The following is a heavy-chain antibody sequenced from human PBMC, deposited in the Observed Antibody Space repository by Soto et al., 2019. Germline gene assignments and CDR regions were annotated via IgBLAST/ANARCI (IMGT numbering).Heavy chain of an antibody. Sequence: QVQLVQSGAEVKKPGSSVTVSCKASGGTFSSYTISWVRQAPGQGLEWMGGIIPIFGTANYAQKFQGRVTITADEATSTAYMELSSLRFENTGVYYCARGNHRWLQLWYFDLWGRGTLVTVSS. V-gene: IGHV1-69*12. CDR2: IIPIFGTA. CDR1: GGTFSSYT. J-gene: IGHJ2*01. D-gene: IGHD5-12*01. CDR3: ARGNHRWLQLWYFDL.